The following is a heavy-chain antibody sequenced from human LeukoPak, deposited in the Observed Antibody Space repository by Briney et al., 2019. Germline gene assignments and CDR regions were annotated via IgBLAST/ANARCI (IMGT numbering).Heavy chain of an antibody. CDR2: IKSKDVGGTA. Sequence: GGSLRLSCAASGFIFSDKWMAWVRQAPGRGLEWVARIKSKDVGGTAANAAPVEGRFTISRDDSKNTLYLQMNSLKTEDTAVYYCTTTQYSDSSLRYWGQGTPVTVSA. V-gene: IGHV3-15*01. CDR1: GFIFSDKW. D-gene: IGHD1-26*01. CDR3: TTTQYSDSSLRY. J-gene: IGHJ4*02.